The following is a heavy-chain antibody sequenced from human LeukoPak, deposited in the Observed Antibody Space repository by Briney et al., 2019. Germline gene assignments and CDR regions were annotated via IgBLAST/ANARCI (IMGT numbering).Heavy chain of an antibody. D-gene: IGHD3-22*01. J-gene: IGHJ4*02. CDR1: GASISSYY. V-gene: IGHV4-59*01. CDR2: LFYTGSA. CDR3: ARAGSGYSLDY. Sequence: SETLSLTCTVSGASISSYYWSWIRQPPGKGLEWIGYLFYTGSANYSPSLKSRVTISVHASENQFSLELSSVTAADTAVYYCARAGSGYSLDYWGRGTLVTVSA.